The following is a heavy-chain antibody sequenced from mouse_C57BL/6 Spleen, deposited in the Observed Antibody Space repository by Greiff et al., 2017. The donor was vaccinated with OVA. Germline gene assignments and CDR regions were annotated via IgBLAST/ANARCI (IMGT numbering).Heavy chain of an antibody. D-gene: IGHD6-2*01. J-gene: IGHJ2*01. Sequence: VQLQQSGPELVKPGASVKISCKASGYTFTDYYMNWVKQSHGKSLEWIGDINPNNGGTSYNQKFKGKATLTVDKSSSTAYMELRSLTSEDSAVYYCARGRLWYFDYWGQGTTLTVSS. CDR3: ARGRLWYFDY. V-gene: IGHV1-26*01. CDR2: INPNNGGT. CDR1: GYTFTDYY.